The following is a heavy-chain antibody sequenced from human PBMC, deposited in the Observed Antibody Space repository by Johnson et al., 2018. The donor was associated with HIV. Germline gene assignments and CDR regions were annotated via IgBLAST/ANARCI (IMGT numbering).Heavy chain of an antibody. CDR1: GFTFSSYA. D-gene: IGHD3-3*01. CDR3: ARGSYDFWSCYYTGHDAFDI. Sequence: QVQLVESGGGVVQPWRSLRLSCAASGFTFSSYAMHWVRQAPGKGLEWVAVISYDGSNKYYADSVKGRFTISRDNSKNTLYLQMNSLRAEETAVYYCARGSYDFWSCYYTGHDAFDIWGQGTMVTVSS. CDR2: ISYDGSNK. J-gene: IGHJ3*02. V-gene: IGHV3-30*04.